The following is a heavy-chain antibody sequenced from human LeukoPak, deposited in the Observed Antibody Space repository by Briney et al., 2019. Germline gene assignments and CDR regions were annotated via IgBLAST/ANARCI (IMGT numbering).Heavy chain of an antibody. V-gene: IGHV3-23*01. Sequence: GGSLRLSCGASGFTFSNYAMSWVRQAPGKGLEWVSTSSGNGGSTYYGDSVKGRFTISRDNVKNTLHLQMSSLRAEDTAVYYCARDSNWNNGGFDYWGQGTLVTVSA. J-gene: IGHJ4*02. CDR2: SSGNGGST. D-gene: IGHD1/OR15-1a*01. CDR3: ARDSNWNNGGFDY. CDR1: GFTFSNYA.